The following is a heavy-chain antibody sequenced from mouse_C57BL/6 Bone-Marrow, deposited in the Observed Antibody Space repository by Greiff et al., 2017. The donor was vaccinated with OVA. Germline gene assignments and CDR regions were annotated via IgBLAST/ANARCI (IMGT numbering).Heavy chain of an antibody. J-gene: IGHJ2*01. CDR2: IYPRSGNT. CDR1: GYTFTSYG. Sequence: QVQLQQSGAELARPGASVKLSCKASGYTFTSYGISWVKQRTGQGLEWIGEIYPRSGNTYYNEKFKGKATLTADKSSSTAYMELRSLTSEDSAVYFCARRGGWLLRPYYFDYWGQGTTLTVSS. V-gene: IGHV1-81*01. D-gene: IGHD2-3*01. CDR3: ARRGGWLLRPYYFDY.